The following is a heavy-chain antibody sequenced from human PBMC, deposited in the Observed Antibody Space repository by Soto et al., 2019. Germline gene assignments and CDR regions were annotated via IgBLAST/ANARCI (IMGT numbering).Heavy chain of an antibody. V-gene: IGHV1-3*01. D-gene: IGHD2-2*01. J-gene: IGHJ5*02. CDR1: GYTFTSYA. Sequence: GASVKVSCKASGYTFTSYAMHWVRQAPGQRLEWMGWINAGNGNTKYSQKFQGRVTITRDTSASTAYMELSSLRSEDTAVYYCARVPVPAAMRIGANWFDPWGQGTLVTVSS. CDR3: ARVPVPAAMRIGANWFDP. CDR2: INAGNGNT.